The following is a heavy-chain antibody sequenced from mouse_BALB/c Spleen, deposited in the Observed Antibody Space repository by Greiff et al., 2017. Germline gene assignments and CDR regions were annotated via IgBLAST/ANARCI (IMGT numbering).Heavy chain of an antibody. CDR3: ARSTMITFPFDY. V-gene: IGHV1-31*01. D-gene: IGHD2-4*01. J-gene: IGHJ2*01. Sequence: VQLQQSGPELVKPGASVKISCKASGYSFTGYYMHWVKQSHVKSLEWIGRINPYNGATSYNQNFKDKASLTVDKSSSTAYMELHSLTSEDSAVYYCARSTMITFPFDYWGQGTTLTVSS. CDR1: GYSFTGYY. CDR2: INPYNGAT.